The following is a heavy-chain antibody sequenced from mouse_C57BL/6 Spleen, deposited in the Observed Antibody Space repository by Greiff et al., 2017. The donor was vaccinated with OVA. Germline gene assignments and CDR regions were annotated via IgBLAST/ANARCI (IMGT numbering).Heavy chain of an antibody. J-gene: IGHJ2*01. Sequence: VQLHQSGPELVKPGASVKISCKASGYTFTDYYMNWVKQSHGKSLEWIGDINPNNGGTSYNQKFKGKATLTVDKSSSTAYMELRSLTSEDSAVYYCARDYGYDGDYFDYWGQGTTLTVSS. D-gene: IGHD2-2*01. V-gene: IGHV1-26*01. CDR1: GYTFTDYY. CDR2: INPNNGGT. CDR3: ARDYGYDGDYFDY.